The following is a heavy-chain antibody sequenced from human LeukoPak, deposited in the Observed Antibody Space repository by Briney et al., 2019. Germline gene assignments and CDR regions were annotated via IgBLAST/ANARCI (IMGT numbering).Heavy chain of an antibody. Sequence: GGSLRLSCAASGFTFSSYAMHWVRQAPGKGLEWVAVISYDGSNKYYADSVKGRFTISRDNSKNTPYLQMNSLRAEDTAVYYCARDSSSSWYFDYWGQGTLVTVSS. J-gene: IGHJ4*02. D-gene: IGHD6-13*01. V-gene: IGHV3-30-3*01. CDR1: GFTFSSYA. CDR3: ARDSSSSWYFDY. CDR2: ISYDGSNK.